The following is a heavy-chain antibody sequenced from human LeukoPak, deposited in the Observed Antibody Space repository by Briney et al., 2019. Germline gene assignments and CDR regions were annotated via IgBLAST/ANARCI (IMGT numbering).Heavy chain of an antibody. V-gene: IGHV1-69*04. D-gene: IGHD2-15*01. CDR2: IIPILGIA. Sequence: SVKVSCKASGGTFSSYAISWVRQAPGQGLEWMGRIIPILGIANYAQKFQGRVTITADKSTSTAYMELSSLRSEDTAVYYCAKDLASVVRWFDPWGQGTLVTVSS. J-gene: IGHJ5*02. CDR3: AKDLASVVRWFDP. CDR1: GGTFSSYA.